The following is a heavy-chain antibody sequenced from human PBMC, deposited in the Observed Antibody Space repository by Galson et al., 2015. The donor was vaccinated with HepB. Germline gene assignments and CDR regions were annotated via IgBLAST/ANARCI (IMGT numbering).Heavy chain of an antibody. Sequence: SLRLSCAASGFTFYSHTMNWVRPPPGTGHDWVASISSRSSYIYYADPVKGRFTISRDNAKNSLYLQMNSLRADDTAVYYCAREYSDILTGAHFDYWGQGTLVTVSS. CDR3: AREYSDILTGAHFDY. CDR1: GFTFYSHT. J-gene: IGHJ4*02. CDR2: ISSRSSYI. D-gene: IGHD3-9*01. V-gene: IGHV3-21*01.